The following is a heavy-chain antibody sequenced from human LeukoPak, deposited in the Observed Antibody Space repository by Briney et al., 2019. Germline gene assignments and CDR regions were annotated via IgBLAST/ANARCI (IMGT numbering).Heavy chain of an antibody. CDR2: IHTSGTT. D-gene: IGHD2-15*01. J-gene: IGHJ3*02. Sequence: SETLSLTCTVSGGSISSGSYFWSWIRQPAGKGLEWIGRIHTSGTTNYNPSLKSRVTISIDRSKNQFSLELSSVTATDTAMYYCTRGGGYDAFDIWGQGTMVTVPS. CDR3: TRGGGYDAFDI. CDR1: GGSISSGSYF. V-gene: IGHV4-61*02.